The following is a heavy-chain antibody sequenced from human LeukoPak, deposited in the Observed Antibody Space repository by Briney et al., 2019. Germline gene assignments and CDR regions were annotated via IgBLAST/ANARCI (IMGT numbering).Heavy chain of an antibody. J-gene: IGHJ1*01. V-gene: IGHV1-2*02. Sequence: ASVKVSCKTSGYRFTAYPLHWVRQAPGQGLEWLGWMNPHSGETSNAQKFQGRATMTRDTSISVAYMELSSLRSDDTAVYYCARGMDAEAFQNWGQGTLVTVSS. CDR2: MNPHSGET. CDR1: GYRFTAYP. CDR3: ARGMDAEAFQN. D-gene: IGHD2-2*03.